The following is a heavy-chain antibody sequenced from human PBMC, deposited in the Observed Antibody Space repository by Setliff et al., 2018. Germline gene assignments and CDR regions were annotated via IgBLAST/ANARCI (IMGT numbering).Heavy chain of an antibody. J-gene: IGHJ6*03. V-gene: IGHV4-34*01. CDR1: GGTFSDYY. CDR2: INHRGST. CDR3: ARGGGYNSGSYQGGFYYMDV. D-gene: IGHD6-19*01. Sequence: SETLSLTCAAYGGTFSDYYWTWIRQTPGKGLEWIGEINHRGSTNYNPSLKSRVTISLYTSKSQFSLTLSTVTAADTAVYYCARGGGYNSGSYQGGFYYMDVWGKGTTVTVSS.